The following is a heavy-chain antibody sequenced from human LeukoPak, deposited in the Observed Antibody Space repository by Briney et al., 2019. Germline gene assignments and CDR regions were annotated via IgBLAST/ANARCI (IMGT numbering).Heavy chain of an antibody. J-gene: IGHJ4*02. CDR3: AREGHTYGSDY. D-gene: IGHD3-10*01. Sequence: GGSLRLSCAASGFTFSSYSMTWVRQAPGKGLEWVSYISSSSSTIYYADSVKGRFTISRDNGKNSLYLQMNSLRAEDTAVYYCAREGHTYGSDYWGQGTLVTVSS. V-gene: IGHV3-48*04. CDR2: ISSSSSTI. CDR1: GFTFSSYS.